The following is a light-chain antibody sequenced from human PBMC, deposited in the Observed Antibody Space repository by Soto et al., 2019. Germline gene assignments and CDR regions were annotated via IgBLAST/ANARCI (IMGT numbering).Light chain of an antibody. CDR2: DVD. Sequence: QSALTQPRSVSGSFGQSVTISCTGTSIDVGDSDSVSWYQQHPGRAPKLMISDVDKRPSGVPDRFSGSKSGNTASLTISGLQSEDEADYYCCSYAGSHTWVFGGGTKLTVL. V-gene: IGLV2-11*01. J-gene: IGLJ3*02. CDR3: CSYAGSHTWV. CDR1: SIDVGDSDS.